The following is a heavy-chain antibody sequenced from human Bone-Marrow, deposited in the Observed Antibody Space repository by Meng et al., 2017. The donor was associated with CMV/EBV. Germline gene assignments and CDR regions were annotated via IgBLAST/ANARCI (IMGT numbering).Heavy chain of an antibody. CDR1: GYTFTNSF. CDR2: IDPSGDSP. J-gene: IGHJ4*02. D-gene: IGHD2-15*01. CDR3: ARDAPGEDKWD. Sequence: ASVKDSCKTSGYTFTNSFFHWVRQAPGQGLEWMARIDPSGDSPTYAQNFQGRVTMTRDTPTTTVYLDLTSLTSGDTAMYYCARDAPGEDKWDWGQGTLVTVSS. V-gene: IGHV1-46*01.